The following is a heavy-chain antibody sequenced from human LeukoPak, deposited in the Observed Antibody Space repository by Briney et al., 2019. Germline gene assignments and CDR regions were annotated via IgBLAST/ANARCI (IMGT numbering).Heavy chain of an antibody. CDR3: ARSTSPYDSSGYLGFMDI. V-gene: IGHV5-51*01. CDR1: GYSFTSYW. Sequence: GESLKISCKGSGYSFTSYWIGWVRQMPGKGLEWMGIIYPGDSDTRYSPSFRGQVTISADKSISTAYLQWSSLKASDTAMYYCARSTSPYDSSGYLGFMDIWGQGTMVTVSS. J-gene: IGHJ3*02. CDR2: IYPGDSDT. D-gene: IGHD3-22*01.